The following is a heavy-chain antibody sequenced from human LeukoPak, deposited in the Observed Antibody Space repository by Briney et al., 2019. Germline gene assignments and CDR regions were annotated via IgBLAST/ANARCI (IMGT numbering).Heavy chain of an antibody. D-gene: IGHD2-2*02. J-gene: IGHJ5*02. CDR2: IYSSGST. V-gene: IGHV4-39*07. CDR3: AREKTDCSSTSCYRDNWFDP. Sequence: SETLSLTCAVSGASISGSGYYWGWIRQPPGKGLEWIGNIYSSGSTYYNPSPKSRVTISVDTSKNQFSLKLNSVTAADTAVYYCAREKTDCSSTSCYRDNWFDPWGQGTLVTVSS. CDR1: GASISGSGYY.